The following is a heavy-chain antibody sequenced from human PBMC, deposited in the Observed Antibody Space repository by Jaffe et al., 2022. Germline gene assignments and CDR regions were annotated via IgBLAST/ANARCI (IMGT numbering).Heavy chain of an antibody. CDR3: ARGGGYRDYFDY. CDR2: IYYSGST. J-gene: IGHJ4*02. Sequence: QVQLQESGPGLVKPSETLSLTCTVSGGSISSYYWSWIRQPPGKGLEWIGYIYYSGSTNYNPSLKSRVTISVDTSKNQFSLKLSSVTAADTAVYYCARGGGYRDYFDYWGQGTLVTVSS. V-gene: IGHV4-59*01. D-gene: IGHD5-12*01. CDR1: GGSISSYY.